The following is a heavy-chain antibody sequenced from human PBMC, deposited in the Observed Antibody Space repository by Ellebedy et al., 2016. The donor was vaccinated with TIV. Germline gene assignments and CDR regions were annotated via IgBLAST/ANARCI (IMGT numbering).Heavy chain of an antibody. V-gene: IGHV4-39*07. CDR3: AKSLHYSTSSFFDY. CDR1: GGSISSGGYY. CDR2: INHSGNT. D-gene: IGHD6-6*01. J-gene: IGHJ4*02. Sequence: SETLSLXXTVSGGSISSGGYYWGWVRQPPGKGLEWIGEINHSGNTNYNVSLKSRLTISVDTSKNQFSLKLSSVTAADTAVYYCAKSLHYSTSSFFDYWGQGTLVTVSS.